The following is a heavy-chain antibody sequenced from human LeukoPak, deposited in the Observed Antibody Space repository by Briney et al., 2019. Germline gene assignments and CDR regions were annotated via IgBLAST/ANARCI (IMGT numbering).Heavy chain of an antibody. CDR2: ISSSSSTI. D-gene: IGHD3-22*01. J-gene: IGHJ4*02. CDR1: GFTFSSYS. CDR3: ARDRYYYDSSGYLVMFDY. V-gene: IGHV3-48*01. Sequence: PGGSLRLSCAASGFTFSSYSMNWVRQAPGKGLEWVSYISSSSSTIYYADSVKGRFTISRDNAKNSLYLQMNSLRAEDTAVYYCARDRYYYDSSGYLVMFDYWGPGTLVTVSS.